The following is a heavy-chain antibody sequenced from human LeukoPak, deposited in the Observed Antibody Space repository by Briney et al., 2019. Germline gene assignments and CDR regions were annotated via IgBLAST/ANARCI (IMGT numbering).Heavy chain of an antibody. CDR1: GYTFTSYD. V-gene: IGHV1-8*01. CDR3: ARSFTLDSTRPPDYYYGMDV. CDR2: MNPNSGNT. D-gene: IGHD2-2*01. J-gene: IGHJ6*02. Sequence: GASVKVSCKASGYTFTSYDINWVRQATGQGLEWMGWMNPNSGNTGYAQKFQGRVTMTRNTSISTAYMELSSLRSEDTAVYYCARSFTLDSTRPPDYYYGMDVWGQGTTVTVSS.